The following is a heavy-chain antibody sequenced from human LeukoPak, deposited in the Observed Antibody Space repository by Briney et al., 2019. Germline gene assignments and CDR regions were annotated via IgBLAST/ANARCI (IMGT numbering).Heavy chain of an antibody. CDR2: ISYRGNT. CDR3: ARVAERYCSGGSCYPDY. CDR1: GGSVTSGSYY. J-gene: IGHJ4*02. Sequence: PSETLSLTCTVSGGSVTSGSYYWSWIRQPPGKELEWIGYISYRGNTNYNPSLKSRVTISVDTSKNQFSLKLSSVTAADTAVYYCARVAERYCSGGSCYPDYWGQGTLVTVSS. D-gene: IGHD2-15*01. V-gene: IGHV4-61*01.